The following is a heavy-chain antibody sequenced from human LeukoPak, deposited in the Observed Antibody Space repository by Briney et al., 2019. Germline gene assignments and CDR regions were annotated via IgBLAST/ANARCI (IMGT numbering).Heavy chain of an antibody. D-gene: IGHD3-22*01. J-gene: IGHJ4*02. CDR3: ARRGYYYDSSGYYYFDY. V-gene: IGHV5-51*01. CDR1: GYSFTSYW. Sequence: GESLKISCKGSGYSFTSYWIGWVRQMPGKGLEWMGIIYPGDSDTRYSPSFQGQVTISADKSIITAYLQWSSLKASDTAMYYCARRGYYYDSSGYYYFDYWGQGTLVTVSS. CDR2: IYPGDSDT.